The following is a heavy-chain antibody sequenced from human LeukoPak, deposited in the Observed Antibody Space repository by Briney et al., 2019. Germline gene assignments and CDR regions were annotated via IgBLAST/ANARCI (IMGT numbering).Heavy chain of an antibody. D-gene: IGHD3-16*02. CDR2: MNPNSGNT. J-gene: IGHJ4*02. Sequence: GASVKVSCKASGYTFTSYDINWVRQATGQGLEWMGWMNPNSGNTGYAQKFQGRVTMTRNTSISTAYMELSSLRSEDTAVYYCARAHGYVWGSYRYDWGQGTLVTVSS. CDR1: GYTFTSYD. CDR3: ARAHGYVWGSYRYD. V-gene: IGHV1-8*01.